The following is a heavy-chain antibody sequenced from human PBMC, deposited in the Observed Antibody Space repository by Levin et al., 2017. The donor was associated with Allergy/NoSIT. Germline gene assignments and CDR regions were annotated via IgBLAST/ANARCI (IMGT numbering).Heavy chain of an antibody. Sequence: GESLKISCAASGFTFSSYGMHWVRQAPVKGLEWVAVIWDDGYKKYYADSVKGRFTISRDNSKNTLYLQMNSLRAEDTAVYYCARVLRFYYYYYMDVWGKGTTVTVSS. J-gene: IGHJ6*03. CDR3: ARVLRFYYYYYMDV. D-gene: IGHD5-12*01. V-gene: IGHV3-33*01. CDR1: GFTFSSYG. CDR2: IWDDGYKK.